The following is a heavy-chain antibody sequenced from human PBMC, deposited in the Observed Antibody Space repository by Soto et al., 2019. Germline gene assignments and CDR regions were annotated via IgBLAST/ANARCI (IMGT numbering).Heavy chain of an antibody. CDR1: GYTFTSYA. J-gene: IGHJ5*02. V-gene: IGHV1-3*01. D-gene: IGHD2-15*01. Sequence: ASVKVSCKASGYTFTSYAMHWVRQAPGQRLEWMGWINAGNGNTKYSQKFQGRVTITRDTSASTAYMELSSLRSEDTAVYYCARGYCIGGSCYRGYNWFDPRGQGTLVTLSS. CDR2: INAGNGNT. CDR3: ARGYCIGGSCYRGYNWFDP.